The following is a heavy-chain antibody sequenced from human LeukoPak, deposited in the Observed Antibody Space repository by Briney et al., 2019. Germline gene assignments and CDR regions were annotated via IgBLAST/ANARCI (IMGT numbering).Heavy chain of an antibody. Sequence: ALVKVSCKASGYTFTSYDMHWVRQAPGQGLEWMGIINPSVGSTSYAQKFQGRVTMTRDMSTSTVYMELSSLTSEDTAVYYCARGPIYDSSGYHDVFDIWGQGTMVTVSS. D-gene: IGHD3-22*01. V-gene: IGHV1-46*01. CDR3: ARGPIYDSSGYHDVFDI. J-gene: IGHJ3*02. CDR1: GYTFTSYD. CDR2: INPSVGST.